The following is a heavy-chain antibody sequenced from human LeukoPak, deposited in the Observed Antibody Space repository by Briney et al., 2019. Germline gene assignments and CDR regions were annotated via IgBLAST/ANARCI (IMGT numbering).Heavy chain of an antibody. J-gene: IGHJ4*02. CDR3: ARPIVATNLDY. CDR1: GITFSSFW. D-gene: IGHD5-12*01. CDR2: IKEDGSEK. Sequence: GGSLRLSCAASGITFSSFWMSWVRQAPGKGLEWVANIKEDGSEKYYVDSVKGRFTISRDNAKNSLYLQMNSLRAEDTAVYYCARPIVATNLDYWGQGTLVTVSS. V-gene: IGHV3-7*05.